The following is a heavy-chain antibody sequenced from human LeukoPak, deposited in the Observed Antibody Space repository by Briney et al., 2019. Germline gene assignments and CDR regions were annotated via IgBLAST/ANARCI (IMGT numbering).Heavy chain of an antibody. V-gene: IGHV3-48*03. Sequence: GGSLRLSCAASGFTFSSYEMNWVRQAPGEGLEWVSYISSSGSTIYYADSVKGRFTISRDNAKNSLYLQMNSLRAEDTAVYYCEGTMITSPEFDYWGQGTLVTVSS. CDR1: GFTFSSYE. CDR2: ISSSGSTI. J-gene: IGHJ4*02. D-gene: IGHD3-22*01. CDR3: EGTMITSPEFDY.